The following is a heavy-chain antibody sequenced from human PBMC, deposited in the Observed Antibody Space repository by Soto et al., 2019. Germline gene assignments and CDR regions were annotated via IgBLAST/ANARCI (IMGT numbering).Heavy chain of an antibody. J-gene: IGHJ4*02. V-gene: IGHV4-4*02. D-gene: IGHD3-10*01. CDR1: GGSISRSNW. Sequence: QMQLQESGPGLVKPSGTLSLTCAVSGGSISRSNWWSWVRQPPGKGLKGIGKSNHSGTTNYTPSLKDRVPISVAMATNQCSLKLSSVTAADTAVYYCARVYMIRGTIIRYFDYWGQGTLVTVSS. CDR2: SNHSGTT. CDR3: ARVYMIRGTIIRYFDY.